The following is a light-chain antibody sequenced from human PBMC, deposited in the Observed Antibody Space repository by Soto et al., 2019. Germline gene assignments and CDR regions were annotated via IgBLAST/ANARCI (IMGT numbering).Light chain of an antibody. CDR2: GES. CDR3: QKYNSWLWT. Sequence: ELVMTQSPATLSLSAGDGATLSCRASQSVSSKLAWYQQKTSQAPRLLIYGESTRATGIPDRLSGSGSGTELNLIISSLQSEDSAVYYCQKYNSWLWTCGQGTKVDIK. CDR1: QSVSSK. V-gene: IGKV3-15*01. J-gene: IGKJ1*01.